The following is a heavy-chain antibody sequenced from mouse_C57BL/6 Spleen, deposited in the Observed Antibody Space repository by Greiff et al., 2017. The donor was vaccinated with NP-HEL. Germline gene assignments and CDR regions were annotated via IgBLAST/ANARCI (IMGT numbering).Heavy chain of an antibody. D-gene: IGHD1-1*01. V-gene: IGHV3-1*01. J-gene: IGHJ1*03. CDR1: GYSITSGYD. Sequence: VQLQQSGPGMVKPSQSLSLTCTVTGYSITSGYDWHWIRHFPGNKLEWMGYISYSGSTNYNPSLKSRISITHDTSKNHFFLKLNSVTTEDTATYYCAMGYYGSSYDWYFDVWGTGTTVTVSS. CDR2: ISYSGST. CDR3: AMGYYGSSYDWYFDV.